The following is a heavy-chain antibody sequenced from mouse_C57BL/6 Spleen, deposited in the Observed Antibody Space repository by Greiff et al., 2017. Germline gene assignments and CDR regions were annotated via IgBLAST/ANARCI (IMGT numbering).Heavy chain of an antibody. D-gene: IGHD3-2*02. CDR1: GYAFSSYW. CDR3: ARSGDSSYAMDY. V-gene: IGHV1-80*01. J-gene: IGHJ4*01. CDR2: IYPGDGDT. Sequence: QVQLQQSGAELVKPGASVKISCKASGYAFSSYWMNWVKQRPGKGLEWIGQIYPGDGDTNYNGKFKGKATLTADKSSSTAYMPLSSLTSEDSAVYFCARSGDSSYAMDYWGQGTSVTVSS.